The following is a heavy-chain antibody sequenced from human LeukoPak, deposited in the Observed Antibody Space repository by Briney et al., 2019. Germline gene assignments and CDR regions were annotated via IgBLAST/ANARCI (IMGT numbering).Heavy chain of an antibody. CDR1: GFTFSSYW. CDR3: ARINTIFGVVIPRY. D-gene: IGHD3-3*01. Sequence: GGSLRLSCAASGFTFSSYWMSWVRQAPGKGLEWVANIKQDGSEKYYVDSVKGRFTISRDNAKNSLYLQMNSLRAEDTAVYYCARINTIFGVVIPRYWGQGTLVTVSS. V-gene: IGHV3-7*01. J-gene: IGHJ4*02. CDR2: IKQDGSEK.